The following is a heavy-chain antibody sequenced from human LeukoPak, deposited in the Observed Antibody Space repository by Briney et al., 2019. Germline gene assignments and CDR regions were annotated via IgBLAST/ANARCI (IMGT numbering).Heavy chain of an antibody. CDR3: ARGRYSSGWYPGY. J-gene: IGHJ4*02. V-gene: IGHV4-4*02. Sequence: PSGTLSLTCVVSGGSISSSNWWTWVRQPPGKGLEWIGEMSSHSGTANYSPSLIRRVTISIDKSNNQFSLRLSSVTAADTAVYYCARGRYSSGWYPGYWGQGTLVTVSS. CDR1: GGSISSSNW. D-gene: IGHD6-19*01. CDR2: MSSHSGTA.